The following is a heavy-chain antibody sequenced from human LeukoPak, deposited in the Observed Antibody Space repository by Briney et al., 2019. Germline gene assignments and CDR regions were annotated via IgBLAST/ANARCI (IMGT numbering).Heavy chain of an antibody. D-gene: IGHD6-13*01. CDR3: ARVGDQYSSSPLNYFDY. Sequence: KPSETLSLTCAVYGGSFSGYYWSWIRQPLGKGLEWIGEINHSGSTNYNPSLKSRVTISVDTSKNQFSLKLSSVTAADTAVYYCARVGDQYSSSPLNYFDYWGQGTLVTVSS. CDR2: INHSGST. J-gene: IGHJ4*02. V-gene: IGHV4-34*01. CDR1: GGSFSGYY.